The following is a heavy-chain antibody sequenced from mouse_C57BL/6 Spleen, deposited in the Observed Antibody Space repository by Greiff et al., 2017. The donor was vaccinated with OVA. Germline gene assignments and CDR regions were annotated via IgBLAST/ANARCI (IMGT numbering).Heavy chain of an antibody. CDR3: ARKEYYGNSYAMDY. D-gene: IGHD2-1*01. J-gene: IGHJ4*01. CDR1: GFSLTSYG. CDR2: IWRGGST. V-gene: IGHV2-2*01. Sequence: QVQLKESGPGLVQPSQSLSITCTVSGFSLTSYGVHWVRQSPGKGLEWLGVIWRGGSTDYNAAFISRLSISKDNSKSQVFFKMNSLQADDTAIYYCARKEYYGNSYAMDYWGQGTSVTVSS.